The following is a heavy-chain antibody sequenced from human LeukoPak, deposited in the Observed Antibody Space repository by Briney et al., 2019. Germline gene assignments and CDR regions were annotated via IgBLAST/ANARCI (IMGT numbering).Heavy chain of an antibody. CDR3: ARDHYYDSSGYPLPLDY. J-gene: IGHJ4*02. Sequence: GGSLRLSCAASGFTFSSHAMHWVRQAPGKGLEWVAVISYDGSNKYYADSVKGRFTISRDNSKNTLYLQMNSLRAEDTAVYYCARDHYYDSSGYPLPLDYWGQGTLVTVSS. CDR2: ISYDGSNK. CDR1: GFTFSSHA. D-gene: IGHD3-22*01. V-gene: IGHV3-30*04.